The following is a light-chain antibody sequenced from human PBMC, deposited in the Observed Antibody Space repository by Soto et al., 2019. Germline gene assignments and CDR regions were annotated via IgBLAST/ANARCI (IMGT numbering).Light chain of an antibody. V-gene: IGKV1-9*01. Sequence: DIQLTQSPSLLSASVGDRVTITCRASQTISKFLSWYQQKPGKAPKLLIYAASTLQDGAPSRFSGSGSGTEFTLTISSLQPEDFATYYCQLINSFFGGGTRVEI. J-gene: IGKJ4*01. CDR1: QTISKF. CDR3: QLINSF. CDR2: AAS.